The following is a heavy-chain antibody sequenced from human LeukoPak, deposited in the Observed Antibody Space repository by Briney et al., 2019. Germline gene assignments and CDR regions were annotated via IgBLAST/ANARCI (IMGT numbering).Heavy chain of an antibody. CDR1: GFSFSNYA. CDR3: ARDGLWIQNAFDI. CDR2: ISYSGST. Sequence: GSLRLSCAASGFSFSNYAMSWVRQPPGKGLEWIGSISYSGSTYYNSSLKSRVTISVDTSKNQFSLKLSSVTAADTAVYYCARDGLWIQNAFDIWGQGTMVTVSS. V-gene: IGHV4-39*07. D-gene: IGHD5-18*01. J-gene: IGHJ3*02.